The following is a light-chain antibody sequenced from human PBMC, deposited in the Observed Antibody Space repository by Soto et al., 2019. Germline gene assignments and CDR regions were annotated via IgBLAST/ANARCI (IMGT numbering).Light chain of an antibody. CDR1: QSVSSGY. Sequence: EIVLTQSPGALSLSPGERATLSCGASQSVSSGYLAWYQQKPGQAPRLLIYGASTRATGIPDRFSGSGSGTDFTLTISGLEPEDFAVYYCQQYGSSPRTFGQGTKVDIK. CDR3: QQYGSSPRT. V-gene: IGKV3-20*01. CDR2: GAS. J-gene: IGKJ1*01.